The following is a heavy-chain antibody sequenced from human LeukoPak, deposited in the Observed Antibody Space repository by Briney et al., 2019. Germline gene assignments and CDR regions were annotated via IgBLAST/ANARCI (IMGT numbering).Heavy chain of an antibody. Sequence: SQTLSLTCAVSGGSISSGGYSWSWTRQPPGKGLEWIGYIYHSGSTYYNPSLKSRVTISVDRSKNQFSLKLSSVTAADTAVYYCARASSDFDRPHRPYWFDPWGQGTLVTVSS. D-gene: IGHD3-9*01. CDR1: GGSISSGGYS. CDR3: ARASSDFDRPHRPYWFDP. J-gene: IGHJ5*02. V-gene: IGHV4-30-2*01. CDR2: IYHSGST.